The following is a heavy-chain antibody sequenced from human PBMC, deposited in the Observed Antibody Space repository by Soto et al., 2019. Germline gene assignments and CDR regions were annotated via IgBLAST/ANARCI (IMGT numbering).Heavy chain of an antibody. Sequence: EVQLLESGGGLVQPGGSLRLSCAASGFTFSSYAMSWVRHAPGKGLEWVSGITDGGGSTFYADSLQGRFTISRDNSKNTLYLQMSRLTAEDTAIYYCAKVGLFRNWYMCVVRCDYWGQGTLGTVSA. V-gene: IGHV3-23*01. J-gene: IGHJ4*02. CDR1: GFTFSSYA. CDR3: AKVGLFRNWYMCVVRCDY. CDR2: ITDGGGST. D-gene: IGHD1-20*01.